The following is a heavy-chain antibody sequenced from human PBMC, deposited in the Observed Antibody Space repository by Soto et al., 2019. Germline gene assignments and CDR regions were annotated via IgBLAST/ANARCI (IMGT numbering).Heavy chain of an antibody. J-gene: IGHJ6*02. D-gene: IGHD6-6*01. CDR2: IWYDGSNK. Sequence: GGSLRVSCAASGFTFSSYGMHWVRQAPGKGLEWVAVIWYDGSNKYYADSVKGRFTISRDNSKNTLYLQMNSLRAEDTAVYYCARDSSSSGYYYYGMDVWGQGTTVTVSS. V-gene: IGHV3-33*01. CDR1: GFTFSSYG. CDR3: ARDSSSSGYYYYGMDV.